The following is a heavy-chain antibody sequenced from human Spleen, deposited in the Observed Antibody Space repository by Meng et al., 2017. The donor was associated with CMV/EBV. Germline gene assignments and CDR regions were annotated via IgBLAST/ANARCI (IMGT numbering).Heavy chain of an antibody. V-gene: IGHV3-43*01. Sequence: GESLKISCAASGFTFDDYTMHWVRQAPGKGLEWVPLISWDGGSTYYADSVKGRFTISRDNSKNSLYLQMNSLRTEDTALYYCAKDSAAVYFDYWGQGTLVTVSS. CDR2: ISWDGGST. D-gene: IGHD6-13*01. CDR1: GFTFDDYT. J-gene: IGHJ4*02. CDR3: AKDSAAVYFDY.